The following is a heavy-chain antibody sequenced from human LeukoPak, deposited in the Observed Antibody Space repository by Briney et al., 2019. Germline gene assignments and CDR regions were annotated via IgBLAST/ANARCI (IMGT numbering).Heavy chain of an antibody. CDR1: GTFFSSHF. J-gene: IGHJ2*01. CDR3: ARHITGSGSAFDH. D-gene: IGHD3-10*01. V-gene: IGHV4-59*08. CDR2: IHYNGDT. Sequence: SETLSLTCTVSGTFFSSHFWGWIRQPPGKGLEWIAYIHYNGDTNYNPSLKSRVTISVGPSRNQFSLQLSSVTAADTAVYYCARHITGSGSAFDHWGRGTLVTVSS.